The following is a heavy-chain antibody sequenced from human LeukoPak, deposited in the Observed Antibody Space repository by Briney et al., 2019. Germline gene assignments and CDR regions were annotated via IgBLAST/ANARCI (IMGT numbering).Heavy chain of an antibody. CDR3: ARELRYSGYDKALHLGGDY. V-gene: IGHV3-66*01. CDR1: GFTVSSNY. CDR2: IYSGGST. D-gene: IGHD5-12*01. J-gene: IGHJ4*02. Sequence: PGGSPRLSCAASGFTVSSNYMSWVRQAPGKGLEWVSVIYSGGSTYYADSVKGRFTISRDNSKNTLYLQMNSLRAEDTAVYYCARELRYSGYDKALHLGGDYWGQGTLVTVSS.